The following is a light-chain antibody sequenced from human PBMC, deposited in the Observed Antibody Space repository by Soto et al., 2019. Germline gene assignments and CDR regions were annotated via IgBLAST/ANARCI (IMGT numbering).Light chain of an antibody. J-gene: IGLJ1*01. CDR1: SSEVGGYNY. CDR3: NSYTSSSTYV. V-gene: IGLV2-14*01. CDR2: DVS. Sequence: QSVLTQPASVSGSPGQSITISCTGTSSEVGGYNYVSWYQQHPGKAPKLMIYDVSNRPSGVSNRFSGSKSGNTASPTISGLQAEDEADYYCNSYTSSSTYVFGTGTKVT.